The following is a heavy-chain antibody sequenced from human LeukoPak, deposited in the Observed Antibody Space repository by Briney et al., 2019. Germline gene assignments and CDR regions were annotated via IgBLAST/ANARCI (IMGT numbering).Heavy chain of an antibody. CDR1: GGSITNYY. V-gene: IGHV4-59*01. CDR3: ARGGEVSWFDP. Sequence: SETLSLTCTVSGGSITNYYWSWIRQPPGKGLEWIGYIFNSGNTKYNPSPKSRVTISVDTSKNQFSLKLTSVTAADTAVYYCARGGEVSWFDPWGQGTLVTVSS. J-gene: IGHJ5*02. CDR2: IFNSGNT. D-gene: IGHD3-16*01.